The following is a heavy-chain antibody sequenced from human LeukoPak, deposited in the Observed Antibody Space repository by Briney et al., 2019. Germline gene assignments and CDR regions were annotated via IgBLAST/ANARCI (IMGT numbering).Heavy chain of an antibody. D-gene: IGHD3-22*01. CDR3: ARPGNGFYDSSACYLS. CDR1: GGSISSTNSY. Sequence: SETLSLTCNVSGGSISSTNSYWGWIRQPPGKGLEWIGSISYSGNTYYNSSFKSRVTISVDTSKNQFSLRLTSVTVADTAVYYCARPGNGFYDSSACYLSWGQGTLVTVSS. CDR2: ISYSGNT. J-gene: IGHJ5*02. V-gene: IGHV4-39*01.